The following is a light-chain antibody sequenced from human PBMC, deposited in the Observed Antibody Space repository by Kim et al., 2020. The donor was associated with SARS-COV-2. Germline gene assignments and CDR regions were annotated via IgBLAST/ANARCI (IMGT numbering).Light chain of an antibody. CDR1: QSVSTTY. Sequence: PGDRATLSCRASQSVSTTYSSWYQQKPGQAPRLLIYGASNRAAGIPDRFSGSGSGRDFTLTISRLEAEDSAVYFCYQYVGSPTFGQGTKLEI. CDR3: YQYVGSPT. J-gene: IGKJ2*01. CDR2: GAS. V-gene: IGKV3-20*01.